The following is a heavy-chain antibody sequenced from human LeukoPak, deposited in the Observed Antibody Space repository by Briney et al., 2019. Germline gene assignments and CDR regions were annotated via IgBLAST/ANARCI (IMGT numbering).Heavy chain of an antibody. CDR1: GFTFSSYG. D-gene: IGHD3-10*01. CDR2: IRYDGSNK. Sequence: GGSLRLSCAASGFTFSSYGMHWVRQAPGKGLEWVAFIRYDGSNKYYADSVKGRFTISRDNSKNTLYLQMNSLRAEDTAVYYCARVYYYGSGSQGNVYWGQGTLVTVSS. CDR3: ARVYYYGSGSQGNVY. V-gene: IGHV3-30*02. J-gene: IGHJ4*02.